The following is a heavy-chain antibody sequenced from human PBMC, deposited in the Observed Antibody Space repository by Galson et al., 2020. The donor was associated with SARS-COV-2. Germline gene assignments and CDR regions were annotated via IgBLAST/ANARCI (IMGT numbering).Heavy chain of an antibody. CDR2: ISSSGSTI. D-gene: IGHD3-3*01. V-gene: IGHV3-48*03. CDR3: ARGGRTYDFWSGYYDAFDI. J-gene: IGHJ3*02. Sequence: GGSLRLSCAASGFTFSSYEMNWVRQAPGKGLEWVSYISSSGSTIYYADSVKGRFTISRDNAKNSLYLQMNSLRAEDTAVYYCARGGRTYDFWSGYYDAFDIWGQGTMVTVSS. CDR1: GFTFSSYE.